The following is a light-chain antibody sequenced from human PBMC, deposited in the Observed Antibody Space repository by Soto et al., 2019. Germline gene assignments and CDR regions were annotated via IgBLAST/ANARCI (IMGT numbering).Light chain of an antibody. CDR1: QGITSY. V-gene: IGKV1-9*01. J-gene: IGKJ5*01. Sequence: IQLTQSPSSLSASVGYRVTITCRASQGITSYLAWYQQRPGKAPRLLIYSASTLQSGVPARFSGSGSGTDFTLSINSLQPEDFATYYCQQAYSFPITFGQGTRLEI. CDR3: QQAYSFPIT. CDR2: SAS.